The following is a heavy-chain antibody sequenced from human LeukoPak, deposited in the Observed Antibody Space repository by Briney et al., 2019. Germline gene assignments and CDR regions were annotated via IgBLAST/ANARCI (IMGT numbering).Heavy chain of an antibody. D-gene: IGHD2-8*01. Sequence: ASVKVSCKASGYTFSAYYMHWVRQAPGQGLEWMGWINPNSGGTNYAQKLQGRVTMTRDTSISTAYMELSRLRSDDTAVYYCARGCSNDVCYNQGAFDIWGQGTMVTVSS. CDR2: INPNSGGT. CDR1: GYTFSAYY. CDR3: ARGCSNDVCYNQGAFDI. V-gene: IGHV1-2*02. J-gene: IGHJ3*02.